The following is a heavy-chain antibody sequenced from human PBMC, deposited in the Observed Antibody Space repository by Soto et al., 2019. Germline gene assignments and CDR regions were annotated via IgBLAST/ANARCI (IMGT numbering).Heavy chain of an antibody. CDR1: GFTFSSYA. D-gene: IGHD6-19*01. CDR2: ISGSGGST. CDR3: AKDHSPSSSGLDY. V-gene: IGHV3-23*01. Sequence: SLRLSCAASGFTFSSYAMSWVRQAPGKGLEWVSAISGSGGSTYYADSVKGRFTISRDNSKNTLYLQMNSLRAEDTAVYYCAKDHSPSSSGLDYWGQGTLVTVSS. J-gene: IGHJ4*02.